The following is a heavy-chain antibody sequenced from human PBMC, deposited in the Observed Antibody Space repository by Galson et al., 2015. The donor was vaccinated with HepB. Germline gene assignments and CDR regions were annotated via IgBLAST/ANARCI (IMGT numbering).Heavy chain of an antibody. CDR3: ARGESIAATGGFGH. D-gene: IGHD6-13*01. CDR2: ISSSSSYI. Sequence: SLRLSCAASGFTFSSYSMNWVRQAPGKGLEWVSSISSSSSYIYFADSLKGRFTISRDNAQNSLFLQMNSLRAEDTAVYYCARGESIAATGGFGHWGQGTLVTVSS. CDR1: GFTFSSYS. V-gene: IGHV3-21*06. J-gene: IGHJ4*02.